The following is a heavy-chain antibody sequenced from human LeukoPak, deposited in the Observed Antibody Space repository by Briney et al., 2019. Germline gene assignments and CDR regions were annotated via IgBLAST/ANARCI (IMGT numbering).Heavy chain of an antibody. CDR3: ARAPVLRYFDWFPPYYYYGMDV. CDR1: GYTFTSYG. J-gene: IGHJ6*02. Sequence: ASVKVSCKASGYTFTSYGISWVRQAPGQGLEWMGWISAYNGNTNYAQKLQGRVTMTTDTSTSTAYMELRSLRPDDTAVYYCARAPVLRYFDWFPPYYYYGMDVWGQGTTVTVS. V-gene: IGHV1-18*01. CDR2: ISAYNGNT. D-gene: IGHD3-9*01.